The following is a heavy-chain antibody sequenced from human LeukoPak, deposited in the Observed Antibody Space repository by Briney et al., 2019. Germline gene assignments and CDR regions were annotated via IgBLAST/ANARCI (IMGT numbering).Heavy chain of an antibody. CDR2: IIPIFGTA. J-gene: IGHJ4*02. CDR1: GGTFSGYA. Sequence: ASVKVSCKASGGTFSGYAISWVRQAPGQGLEWMGGIIPIFGTANYAQKFQGRVTITADESTSTAYMELRSLRSDDTAVYYCARLSIAVAGAIDCWGQGTLVTVSS. CDR3: ARLSIAVAGAIDC. V-gene: IGHV1-69*13. D-gene: IGHD6-19*01.